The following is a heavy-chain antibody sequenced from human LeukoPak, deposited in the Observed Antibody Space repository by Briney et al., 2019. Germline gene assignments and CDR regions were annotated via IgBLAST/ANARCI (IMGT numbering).Heavy chain of an antibody. CDR3: ARDPDFWSGWSRYYYYYGMDV. D-gene: IGHD3-3*01. CDR2: ISAYNGNT. J-gene: IGHJ6*02. V-gene: IGHV1-18*01. Sequence: ASVKVSCQTSGYTFTSYGISWVRQAPGQGLEWMGWISAYNGNTNYAQKLQGRVTMTTDTSTSTAYMELRSLRSDDTAVYYCARDPDFWSGWSRYYYYYGMDVWGQGTTVTVSS. CDR1: GYTFTSYG.